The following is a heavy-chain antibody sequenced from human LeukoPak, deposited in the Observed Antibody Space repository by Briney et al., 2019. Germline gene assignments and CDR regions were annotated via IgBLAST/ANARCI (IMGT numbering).Heavy chain of an antibody. CDR2: IIPIFGTA. CDR1: GGTFSSYA. D-gene: IGHD3-10*01. V-gene: IGHV1-69*06. J-gene: IGHJ5*02. Sequence: ASVKVSCKASGGTFSSYAISWARQAPGQGLEWMGGIIPIFGTANYAQKFQGRVTITADKSTSTAYMELSSLRSEDTAVYYCARSTDYGSATLFEPWGQGTLVTASS. CDR3: ARSTDYGSATLFEP.